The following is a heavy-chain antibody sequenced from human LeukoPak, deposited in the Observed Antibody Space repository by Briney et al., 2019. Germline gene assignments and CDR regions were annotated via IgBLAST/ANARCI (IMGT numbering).Heavy chain of an antibody. D-gene: IGHD2-8*01. Sequence: SDTLSLTCTVSGGSISRYYWSWIRQPPGKGLEWIGYIYTSGSTNYNPSLKSRVTISVDTSKNQFSLKLSSVTAADTAVYYCARHRTVLGVHPPFHWFDPWGQGTLVTVSS. CDR1: GGSISRYY. CDR3: ARHRTVLGVHPPFHWFDP. CDR2: IYTSGST. J-gene: IGHJ5*02. V-gene: IGHV4-4*09.